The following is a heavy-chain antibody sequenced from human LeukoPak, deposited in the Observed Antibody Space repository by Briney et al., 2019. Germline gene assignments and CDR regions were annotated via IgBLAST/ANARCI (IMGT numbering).Heavy chain of an antibody. D-gene: IGHD3-10*01. V-gene: IGHV5-51*01. Sequence: GESLKISCEGSGYSFTSYWIGWVRQMTGKGLEWMGIIYPGDSNTTYSPSFQGQVTISADKSISTAYLQWSSLKASDTAMYYCARGLINRNWFDPWGQGTLVTVSS. CDR1: GYSFTSYW. CDR2: IYPGDSNT. CDR3: ARGLINRNWFDP. J-gene: IGHJ5*02.